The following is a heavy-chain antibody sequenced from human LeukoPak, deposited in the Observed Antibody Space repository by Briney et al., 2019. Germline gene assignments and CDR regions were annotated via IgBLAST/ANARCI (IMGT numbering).Heavy chain of an antibody. V-gene: IGHV4-30-4*08. CDR1: GGSISSGDYY. D-gene: IGHD5-24*01. J-gene: IGHJ3*02. Sequence: PSQTLSLTCTVSGGSISSGDYYWSWIRQPPGKGLEWIGYIYYSGSTYYNPSLKSRVTISLDTSKNQFSLDLNSITAADTAVYYCARDGYINDAFDIWGQGTMVIVSS. CDR3: ARDGYINDAFDI. CDR2: IYYSGST.